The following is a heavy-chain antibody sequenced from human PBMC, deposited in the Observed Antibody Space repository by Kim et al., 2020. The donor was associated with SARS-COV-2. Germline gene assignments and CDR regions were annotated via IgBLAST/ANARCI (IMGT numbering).Heavy chain of an antibody. CDR1: GFTFSSYA. Sequence: GGSLRLSCAASGFTFSSYAMHWVRQAPGKGLEWVAVISYDGSNKYYADSVKGRFTISRDNSKNTLYLQMNSLRAEDTAVYYCARDRRRGGGVRDQALDYWGQGTLVTVSS. V-gene: IGHV3-30*04. CDR3: ARDRRRGGGVRDQALDY. CDR2: ISYDGSNK. J-gene: IGHJ4*02. D-gene: IGHD3-10*01.